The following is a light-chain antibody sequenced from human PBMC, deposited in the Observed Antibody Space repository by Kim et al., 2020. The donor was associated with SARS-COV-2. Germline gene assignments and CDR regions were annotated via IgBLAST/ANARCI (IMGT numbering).Light chain of an antibody. V-gene: IGKV3-15*01. J-gene: IGKJ5*01. CDR3: QQYNNWPPGIT. CDR2: GAS. Sequence: PGEGGTLPCRASQSVSSNLAWYQQKPGKAPRVLIYGASTRATGIPARFSGSGSGTEFTLTISSLKSEDFAVYYCQQYNNWPPGITFGQGTRLEIK. CDR1: QSVSSN.